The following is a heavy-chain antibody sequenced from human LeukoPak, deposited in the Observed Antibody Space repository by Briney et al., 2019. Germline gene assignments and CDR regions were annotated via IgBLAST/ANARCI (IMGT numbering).Heavy chain of an antibody. V-gene: IGHV1-2*02. CDR2: MDPKSGDT. CDR3: ATKGGLTPNTLAM. D-gene: IGHD2-15*01. J-gene: IGHJ3*01. CDR1: GYDFTVYY. Sequence: GASVRVSCKGSGYDFTVYYMHWVRQAPGQGLEWMGWMDPKSGDTIYAPKFQGRVSMTTDTSIATAYMELSSLTFDDSAIYYRATKGGLTPNTLAMWGHGTMVTVSS.